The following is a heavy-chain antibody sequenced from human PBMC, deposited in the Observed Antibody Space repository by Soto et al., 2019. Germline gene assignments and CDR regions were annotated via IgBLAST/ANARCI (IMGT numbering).Heavy chain of an antibody. CDR1: GDXINNYY. D-gene: IGHD4-4*01. V-gene: IGHV4-59*08. CDR2: IHYRGSA. Sequence: SETLSLTCTISGDXINNYYCNWIRQTPGKGLEWVAYIHYRGSANCNPSLKTRVTVSVDTSKNQFSLKLSSVTAADTAVYYCASTTVTTSPPGLFDFWGQGTLVTVSS. CDR3: ASTTVTTSPPGLFDF. J-gene: IGHJ4*02.